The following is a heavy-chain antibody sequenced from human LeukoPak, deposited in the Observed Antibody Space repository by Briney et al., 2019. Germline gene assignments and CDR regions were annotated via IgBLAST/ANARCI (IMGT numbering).Heavy chain of an antibody. D-gene: IGHD3-10*01. Sequence: ASVKVSCKVSGYTLTELSMHWVRQAPGKGLEWMGGFDPEDGETIYAQKFQGRVTMTEDTSTDAAYMELSSLRSEDTAVYYCATGSLWFGDGEVMDWGQGTLVTVSS. CDR1: GYTLTELS. CDR3: ATGSLWFGDGEVMD. J-gene: IGHJ4*02. CDR2: FDPEDGET. V-gene: IGHV1-24*01.